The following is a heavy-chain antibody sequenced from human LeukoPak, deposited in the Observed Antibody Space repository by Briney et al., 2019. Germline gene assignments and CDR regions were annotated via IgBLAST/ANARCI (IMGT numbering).Heavy chain of an antibody. Sequence: AGSLRLSCAASGFSFDDYAMNWVRQGPGKGLEWVSGINSNGGDTAYADSVKGRFTISRDNAKNSLHLQMNSLRVEDTAFYYCARVKGGATTDYWGQGTLVTVSS. CDR3: ARVKGGATTDY. J-gene: IGHJ4*02. D-gene: IGHD1-26*01. CDR2: INSNGGDT. V-gene: IGHV3-20*04. CDR1: GFSFDDYA.